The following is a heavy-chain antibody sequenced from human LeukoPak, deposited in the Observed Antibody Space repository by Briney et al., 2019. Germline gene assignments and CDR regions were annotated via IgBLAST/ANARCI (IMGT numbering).Heavy chain of an antibody. J-gene: IGHJ4*02. CDR2: MNPNSGNT. CDR1: GYTLTSYD. CDR3: ARGYYDSSGYPD. D-gene: IGHD3-22*01. Sequence: ASVNVSCKASGYTLTSYDINWVRQATGQGREWMGWMNPNSGNTGYEQKFQGRVTMTRNTSISTAYMELSSLRSEDTAVYYCARGYYDSSGYPDWGQGTLVTVSS. V-gene: IGHV1-8*01.